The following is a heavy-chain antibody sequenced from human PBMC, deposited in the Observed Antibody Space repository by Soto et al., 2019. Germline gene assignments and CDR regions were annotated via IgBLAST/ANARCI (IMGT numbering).Heavy chain of an antibody. CDR3: ARDPTYSSPSEVAFDI. CDR2: IIPILGIA. V-gene: IGHV1-69*04. J-gene: IGHJ3*02. Sequence: SVKVSCKASGGTFSSYTISWVRQAPGQGLEWMGRIIPILGIANYAQKFQGRVTITADKSTSTAYMELSSLRSEDTAVYYCARDPTYSSPSEVAFDIWGQGTMVTVSS. CDR1: GGTFSSYT. D-gene: IGHD6-6*01.